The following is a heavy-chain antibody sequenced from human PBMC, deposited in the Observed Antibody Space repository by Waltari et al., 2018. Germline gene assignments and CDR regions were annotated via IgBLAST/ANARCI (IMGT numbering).Heavy chain of an antibody. Sequence: QVQLQESGPGLVKPSETLSLTCTVSGGSISSHYWSWIRQPPGKGLEWIGYIYYRGSTNDKPSLKSRVTISVDTSNNQFSLKLSSVTAADTAVYYFASFLSPFYYGSGSYYNIVDIWGQGTMVTVSS. CDR1: GGSISSHY. CDR3: ASFLSPFYYGSGSYYNIVDI. D-gene: IGHD3-10*01. CDR2: IYYRGST. V-gene: IGHV4-59*11. J-gene: IGHJ3*02.